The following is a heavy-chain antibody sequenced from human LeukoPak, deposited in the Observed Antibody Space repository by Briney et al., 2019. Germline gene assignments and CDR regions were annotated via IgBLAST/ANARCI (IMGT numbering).Heavy chain of an antibody. V-gene: IGHV1-69*05. D-gene: IGHD6-6*01. J-gene: IGHJ6*03. CDR2: IIPSFGTA. Sequence: SSVNVSCKASGGTFSSYAISWVRQAAGQGLEWMGGIIPSFGTANYTQKFQGRVTITTDESTSPAYMELSSLSPADTAVYYCASSSIAASYYYYYYKDVWGKGTTVTVSS. CDR3: ASSSIAASYYYYYYKDV. CDR1: GGTFSSYA.